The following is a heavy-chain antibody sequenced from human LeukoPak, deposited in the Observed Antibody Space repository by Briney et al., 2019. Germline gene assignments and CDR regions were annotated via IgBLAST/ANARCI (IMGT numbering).Heavy chain of an antibody. J-gene: IGHJ4*02. D-gene: IGHD3-10*01. CDR3: AKSRTENYYGSGSPQVY. CDR2: ISGSGGST. V-gene: IGHV3-23*01. CDR1: GLTFSDYY. Sequence: GGSLRLSRAASGLTFSDYYMSWVRQAPGKGLEWVSAISGSGGSTYYADSVKGRFTISRDNSKNTLYLQMNSLRAEDTAVYYCAKSRTENYYGSGSPQVYWGQGTLVTVSS.